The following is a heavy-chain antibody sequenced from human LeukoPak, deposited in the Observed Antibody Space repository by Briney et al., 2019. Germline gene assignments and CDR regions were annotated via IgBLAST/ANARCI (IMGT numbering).Heavy chain of an antibody. CDR1: GFTFSSYG. V-gene: IGHV3-23*01. Sequence: TGGSLRLSCAASGFTFSSYGMSWVRQAPGKGLEWVSAISGSGGSTYYADSVKGRFTISRDNSKNTLYLQMNSLRAEDTAVYYCAKDLWFGELLFPFDYWGQGTLVTVSS. CDR3: AKDLWFGELLFPFDY. CDR2: ISGSGGST. J-gene: IGHJ4*02. D-gene: IGHD3-10*01.